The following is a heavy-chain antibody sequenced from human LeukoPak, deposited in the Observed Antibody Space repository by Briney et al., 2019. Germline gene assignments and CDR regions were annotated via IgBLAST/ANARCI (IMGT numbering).Heavy chain of an antibody. J-gene: IGHJ4*02. V-gene: IGHV4-59*08. CDR3: ASAPNTYYFDF. Sequence: TSETLSLTCTVSGGSISSYYWSWIRQPPGKRLEWIGYIYYSGSTNYNPSLKSRVTISVDTSKNQFSLKLSSVTAADTAVYYCASAPNTYYFDFWGQGMLVTVSS. CDR1: GGSISSYY. CDR2: IYYSGST.